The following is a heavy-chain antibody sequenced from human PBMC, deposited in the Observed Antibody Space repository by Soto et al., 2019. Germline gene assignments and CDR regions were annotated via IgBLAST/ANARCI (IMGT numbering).Heavy chain of an antibody. CDR2: VHHSWGS. CDR1: GGSISSYY. CDR3: ARQGFGPLHGRVDV. Sequence: QVQLQESGPGLVKPSETLSLSCTVSGGSISSYYWSWFRQSPGKRMEWIGYVHHSWGSSYNPSLQSRVAISLETSKSQFSLKVTSVTATDTAVYYCARQGFGPLHGRVDVWGQGTTVTVSS. D-gene: IGHD3-10*01. V-gene: IGHV4-59*08. J-gene: IGHJ6*02.